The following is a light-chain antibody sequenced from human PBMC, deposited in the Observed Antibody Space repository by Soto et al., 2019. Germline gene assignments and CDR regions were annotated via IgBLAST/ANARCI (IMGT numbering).Light chain of an antibody. CDR1: QTISSW. Sequence: DIQMTQSPSTLSGSVGDRVTITCRASQTISSWLAWYQQKPGKAPKLLIYKASTLKSGVPSRFSGSGSGTEFTLTISSLQPDDFATYYCQRYTSYSEAFGQGTKLDIK. CDR3: QRYTSYSEA. V-gene: IGKV1-5*03. CDR2: KAS. J-gene: IGKJ1*01.